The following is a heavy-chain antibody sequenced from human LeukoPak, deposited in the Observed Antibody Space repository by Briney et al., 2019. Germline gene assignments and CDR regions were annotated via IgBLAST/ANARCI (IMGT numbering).Heavy chain of an antibody. Sequence: GGSLRLSCAASGFSLSTYAMSWVRQAPGKGPEWVSAISGAGGRTYYADSVKGRFTISRDNSKNTLYLQMDSLRAEDTAVYYCAKDRADNGDRLRFDPWGQGTLVTVSS. CDR1: GFSLSTYA. J-gene: IGHJ5*02. D-gene: IGHD4-17*01. CDR2: ISGAGGRT. V-gene: IGHV3-23*01. CDR3: AKDRADNGDRLRFDP.